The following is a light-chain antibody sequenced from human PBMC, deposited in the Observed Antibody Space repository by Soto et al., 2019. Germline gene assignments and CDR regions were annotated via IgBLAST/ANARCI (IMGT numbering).Light chain of an antibody. V-gene: IGLV4-60*03. CDR3: ETWDSTPRV. CDR1: SGHSTYI. Sequence: QLVLTQSSSASASLGSSVKLTCTLSSGHSTYIIAWHQQQPGKAPRYLMKLEGSGSYNKGSGVPDRFSGSSSGADRYLTISNLQSEDEADYYCETWDSTPRVFGGGTQLTVL. CDR2: LEGSGSY. J-gene: IGLJ3*02.